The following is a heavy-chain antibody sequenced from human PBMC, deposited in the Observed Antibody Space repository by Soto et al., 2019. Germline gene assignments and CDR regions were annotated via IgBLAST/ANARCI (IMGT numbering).Heavy chain of an antibody. Sequence: SGPTLVNPTQTLTLTCTFSGFSLSTSGMRVSWIRQPPGKALEWLARIDWDDDKLYSTSLKTRLTISKDTSKNQVVLTMTNMDHVDTDTYYCALTKTWYSRDADYWGQGKLVTAAS. V-gene: IGHV2-70*04. CDR2: IDWDDDK. CDR1: GFSLSTSGMR. CDR3: ALTKTWYSRDADY. J-gene: IGHJ4*02. D-gene: IGHD6-19*01.